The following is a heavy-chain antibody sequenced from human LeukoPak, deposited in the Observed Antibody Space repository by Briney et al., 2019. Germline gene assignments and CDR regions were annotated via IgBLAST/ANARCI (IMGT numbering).Heavy chain of an antibody. D-gene: IGHD2-15*01. V-gene: IGHV3-23*01. CDR3: AKAVGNPPYSFDY. CDR1: GSTLSISG. J-gene: IGHJ4*02. Sequence: RGSLRLACVASGSTLSISGMRWVSHAHEDGIEWVSAISGSGGSTCYADSVRGRFTISRDNSKNTLYLQMNSLRAEDTAVYYCAKAVGNPPYSFDYWGQGTLVTVSS. CDR2: ISGSGGST.